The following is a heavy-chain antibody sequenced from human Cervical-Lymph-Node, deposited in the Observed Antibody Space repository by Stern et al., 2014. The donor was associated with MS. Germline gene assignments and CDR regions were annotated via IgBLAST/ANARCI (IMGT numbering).Heavy chain of an antibody. V-gene: IGHV3-53*01. D-gene: IGHD1-26*01. J-gene: IGHJ4*02. CDR3: ARVRPAQWELPYYFDY. CDR1: GFTVSSNY. Sequence: EVQLVESGGGLIQPGGSLRLSCAASGFTVSSNYMSWVRQAPGKGLEWVSVIYSGGSTYYADYVKGRFTISRGNTKNTPQHQMNSLRAEDTAVYSCARVRPAQWELPYYFDYWGQGTLVTVSS. CDR2: IYSGGST.